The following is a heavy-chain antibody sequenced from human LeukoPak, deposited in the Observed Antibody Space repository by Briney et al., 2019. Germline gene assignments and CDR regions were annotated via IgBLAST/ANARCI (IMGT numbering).Heavy chain of an antibody. Sequence: GGSLRPSCAASGFTFDDYAMHWVRQAPGKGLEWVSGISWNSGSIGYADSVKGRFTISRDNAKNSLYLQMNSLRAEDTALYYCAKERSSTSYYYYGMAVWGQGTTVTVSS. J-gene: IGHJ6*02. CDR3: AKERSSTSYYYYGMAV. D-gene: IGHD2-2*01. V-gene: IGHV3-9*01. CDR2: ISWNSGSI. CDR1: GFTFDDYA.